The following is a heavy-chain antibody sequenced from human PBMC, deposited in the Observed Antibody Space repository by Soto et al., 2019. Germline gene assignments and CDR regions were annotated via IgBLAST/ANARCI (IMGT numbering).Heavy chain of an antibody. V-gene: IGHV4-34*01. Sequence: SETLSLTCDVPGRSLSDYYWTWIRQPPGKGLEWVGDISHSAGANYNPSLKSRVTMSIDTSKNQLSLRLSSVTAADTSVYYCVRRYFDPSSFSYYFDSWGQGALVTVSS. J-gene: IGHJ4*02. CDR3: VRRYFDPSSFSYYFDS. CDR2: ISHSAGA. CDR1: GRSLSDYY. D-gene: IGHD3-3*01.